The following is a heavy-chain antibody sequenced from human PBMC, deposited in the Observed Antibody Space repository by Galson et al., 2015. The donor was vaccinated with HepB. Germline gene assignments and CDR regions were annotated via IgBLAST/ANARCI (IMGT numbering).Heavy chain of an antibody. CDR1: GFTFSSYA. CDR3: AESPYYYDSSGYWGEDY. J-gene: IGHJ4*02. CDR2: ISGSGGST. V-gene: IGHV3-23*01. D-gene: IGHD3-22*01. Sequence: SLRLSCAASGFTFSSYAMSWVRQAPGKGLEWVSAISGSGGSTYYADSVKGRFTISRDNSKNTLYLQMNSLRAEDTAVYYCAESPYYYDSSGYWGEDYWGQGTLVTVSS.